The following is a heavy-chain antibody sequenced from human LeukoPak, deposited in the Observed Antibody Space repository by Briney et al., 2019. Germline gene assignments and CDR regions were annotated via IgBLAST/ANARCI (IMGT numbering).Heavy chain of an antibody. CDR2: INHSGST. CDR3: ARGRDYDLRIDP. Sequence: PSETLSLTCAVYGGSFSGYYWSWVRQPPGKGLEWIGEINHSGSTNYNPSLKSRVTISVDTSKNQFSLKLSSVTAADTAVYYCARGRDYDLRIDPWGQGTLVTVSS. V-gene: IGHV4-34*01. J-gene: IGHJ5*02. D-gene: IGHD5-12*01. CDR1: GGSFSGYY.